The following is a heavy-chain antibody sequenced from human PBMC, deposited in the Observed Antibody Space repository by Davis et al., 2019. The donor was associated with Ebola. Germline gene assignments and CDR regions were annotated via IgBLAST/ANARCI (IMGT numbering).Heavy chain of an antibody. V-gene: IGHV3-23*01. CDR1: GFTFSSYA. Sequence: GGSLRLSCAASGFTFSSYAMSWVRQAPGKGLEWVSAISGSGGSTYYADSVKGRFTISRDDSKNTLYLQMNSLRGDDTAIYYCAKDPWEQQLAPLDYWGQGTLVTVSS. D-gene: IGHD6-13*01. CDR3: AKDPWEQQLAPLDY. J-gene: IGHJ4*02. CDR2: ISGSGGST.